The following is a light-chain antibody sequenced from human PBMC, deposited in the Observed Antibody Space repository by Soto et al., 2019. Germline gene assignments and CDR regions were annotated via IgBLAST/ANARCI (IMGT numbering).Light chain of an antibody. CDR1: QSISRW. V-gene: IGKV1-5*01. Sequence: DIQMTQSPSTLSASVGDRVSITCRSSQSISRWLAWFQQIPGQTPKVLIYDASTLQSGVPSRFSGSGSGTEFTLTINGLQPDDFATYYCQQYSAYPWTFGQGSKVEVK. CDR2: DAS. J-gene: IGKJ1*01. CDR3: QQYSAYPWT.